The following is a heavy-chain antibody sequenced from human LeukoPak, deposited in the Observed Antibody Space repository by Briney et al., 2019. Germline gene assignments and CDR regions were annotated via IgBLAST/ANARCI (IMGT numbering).Heavy chain of an antibody. J-gene: IGHJ4*02. Sequence: GASVKVSCKASGYTFTSLDINWVRQATGQGPEWMGWMAPRNGLTGYAQKFRGRVTMTSDTSTSTAYMELNNLTSDDTAVYYCARGIAAGVDYWGQGTLVTVSS. CDR2: MAPRNGLT. V-gene: IGHV1-8*01. CDR1: GYTFTSLD. CDR3: ARGIAAGVDY. D-gene: IGHD1-26*01.